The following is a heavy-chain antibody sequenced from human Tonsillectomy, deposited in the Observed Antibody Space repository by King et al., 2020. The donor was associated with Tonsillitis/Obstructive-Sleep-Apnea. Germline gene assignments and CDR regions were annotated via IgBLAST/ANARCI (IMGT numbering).Heavy chain of an antibody. CDR3: ASRFDFWSGQFDN. D-gene: IGHD3-3*01. Sequence: QLQESGPGLVRPSGTLHLTCAVSGGSISSDNWWSWVRQSPGRGPEWIGEIHHSGSATYYPSLKSRVTMSLDKSRNQLSLTLTSVTAADTAVYYCASRFDFWSGQFDNWGQGTLVTVSS. CDR1: GGSISSDNW. CDR2: IHHSGSA. J-gene: IGHJ4*02. V-gene: IGHV4-4*02.